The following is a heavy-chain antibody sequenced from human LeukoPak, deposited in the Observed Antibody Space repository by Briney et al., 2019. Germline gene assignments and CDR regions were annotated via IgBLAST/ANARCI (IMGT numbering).Heavy chain of an antibody. CDR1: GFTFSSYA. CDR3: AKDFRGSTSSYNTYYYYYYMDV. V-gene: IGHV3-23*01. J-gene: IGHJ6*03. CDR2: ISGSGGST. D-gene: IGHD6-6*01. Sequence: PGGSLRLSCAASGFTFSSYAMSWVRQAPGKGLEWVSAISGSGGSTYYADSVKGRFTISRDNSKNTLYLQMNSLRAEDTTVYYCAKDFRGSTSSYNTYYYYYYMDVWGKGTTVTVSS.